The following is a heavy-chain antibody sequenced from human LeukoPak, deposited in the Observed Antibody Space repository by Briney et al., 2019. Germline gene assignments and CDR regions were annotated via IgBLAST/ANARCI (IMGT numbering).Heavy chain of an antibody. CDR3: ARQFKLSSSWYGGY. D-gene: IGHD6-13*01. CDR1: GFTFSSYS. Sequence: GGSLRLSCAASGFTFSSYSMNWVRQAPGKGLEWVSYISSSSSSTIYYADSVKGRFTISRDNAKNSLYLQMNSLRAEDTAVYYCARQFKLSSSWYGGYWGQGTLVTVSS. CDR2: ISSSSSSTI. V-gene: IGHV3-48*04. J-gene: IGHJ4*02.